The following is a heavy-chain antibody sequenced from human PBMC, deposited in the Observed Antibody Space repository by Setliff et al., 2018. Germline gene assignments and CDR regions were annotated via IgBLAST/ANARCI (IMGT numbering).Heavy chain of an antibody. J-gene: IGHJ6*02. CDR2: IYYSGST. D-gene: IGHD6-13*01. V-gene: IGHV4-39*01. CDR1: GGSISRSSYN. Sequence: SETLSLTCTVSGGSISRSSYNWGWIRQPPGKGLEWIGSIYYSGSTYYNPSLKSRVTISVDTSKTQFSLKLSSVTAADTAVYYCARAAGYSSSWYHYYYGMDVWGQGTTVTVSS. CDR3: ARAAGYSSSWYHYYYGMDV.